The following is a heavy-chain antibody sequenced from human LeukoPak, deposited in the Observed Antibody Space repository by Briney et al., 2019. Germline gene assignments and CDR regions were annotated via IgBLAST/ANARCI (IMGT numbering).Heavy chain of an antibody. D-gene: IGHD5-18*01. CDR3: ARAGRTRLPFDY. Sequence: ASVKVSCRSSGYTFSGYYMHWVRQAPGQGLEWMGWINPNSGGTNYAQKFQGRVTMTRDTSISTAYMELSRLRSDDTAVYYCARAGRTRLPFDYWGQGTLVTVSS. J-gene: IGHJ4*02. CDR2: INPNSGGT. CDR1: GYTFSGYY. V-gene: IGHV1-2*02.